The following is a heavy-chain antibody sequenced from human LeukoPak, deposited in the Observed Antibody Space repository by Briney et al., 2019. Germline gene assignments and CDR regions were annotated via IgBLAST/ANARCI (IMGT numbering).Heavy chain of an antibody. CDR1: GFTFSSYA. D-gene: IGHD3-10*01. CDR3: AMQPMVRGVIMDV. CDR2: ISGSGGST. V-gene: IGHV3-23*01. Sequence: GGSLRLSCAASGFTFSSYAMSWVRQAPGKGLEWVSAISGSGGSTYYADSVKGRFTISRDNSKNTLYLQMNSLRAEDTAVYYCAMQPMVRGVIMDVWGNGTTVTVSS. J-gene: IGHJ6*03.